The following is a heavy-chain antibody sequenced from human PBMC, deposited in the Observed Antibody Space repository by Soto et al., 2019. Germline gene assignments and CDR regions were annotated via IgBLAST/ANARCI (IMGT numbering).Heavy chain of an antibody. Sequence: GGSLRLSCAASGFTFSSYEMNWVRQTPGKGLEWVSYISSSGSTMYYADSVKGRFTISRDNAKNSPYLQMNSLRAEDTAVYYCARDLQGLRYSGYDFGDYWDRGTLVTVSS. J-gene: IGHJ4*02. CDR1: GFTFSSYE. V-gene: IGHV3-48*03. CDR3: ARDLQGLRYSGYDFGDY. CDR2: ISSSGSTM. D-gene: IGHD5-12*01.